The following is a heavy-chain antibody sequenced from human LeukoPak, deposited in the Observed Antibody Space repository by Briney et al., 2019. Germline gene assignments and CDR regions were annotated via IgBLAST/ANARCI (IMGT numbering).Heavy chain of an antibody. V-gene: IGHV4-34*01. Sequence: SETLSLTCAVYGGSFSGYYWSWIRQPPGKGLEWIREINHSGSTSYNPSLKSRVTISVDTSKNQFSLKLSSVTAADTAVYYCARVYLSPQRRVLMVYDPRNHFDYWGQGTLVTVSS. D-gene: IGHD2-8*01. CDR1: GGSFSGYY. CDR3: ARVYLSPQRRVLMVYDPRNHFDY. J-gene: IGHJ4*02. CDR2: INHSGST.